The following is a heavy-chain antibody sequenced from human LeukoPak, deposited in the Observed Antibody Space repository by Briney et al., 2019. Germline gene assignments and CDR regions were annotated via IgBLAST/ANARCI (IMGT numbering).Heavy chain of an antibody. CDR2: INPNSGGT. Sequence: GASVKVSCKASGYTFTGYYMHWVRQAPGQGLEWMGWINPNSGGTNYAQKFQGRVTITRDTSASTAYMELSSLRSEDTAVYYCARDRLSLLSSSWFFDYWGQGTLVTVSS. J-gene: IGHJ4*02. D-gene: IGHD6-13*01. CDR1: GYTFTGYY. V-gene: IGHV1-2*02. CDR3: ARDRLSLLSSSWFFDY.